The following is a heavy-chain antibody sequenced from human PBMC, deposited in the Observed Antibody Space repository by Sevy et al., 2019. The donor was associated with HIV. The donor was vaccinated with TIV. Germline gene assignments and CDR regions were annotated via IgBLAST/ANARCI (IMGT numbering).Heavy chain of an antibody. CDR2: IKQDGSEK. CDR3: ARVVLDDILTGYYYYYYGMDV. Sequence: HGGSLRLSCAASGFTFSSYWMSWVRQAPGKGLEWVANIKQDGSEKYYVDSVKGRFTISRDTAKNALYLQMNSLRAEDTAVYYCARVVLDDILTGYYYYYYGMDVWGQGTTVTVSS. V-gene: IGHV3-7*01. D-gene: IGHD3-9*01. J-gene: IGHJ6*02. CDR1: GFTFSSYW.